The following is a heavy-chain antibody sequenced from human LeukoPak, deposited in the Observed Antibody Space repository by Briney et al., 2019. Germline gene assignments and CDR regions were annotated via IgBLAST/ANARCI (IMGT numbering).Heavy chain of an antibody. CDR3: AKERGHPLTSYHMDV. Sequence: GGSLRLSCAASGFTFGSYAMSRVRQTPGKGLEWVSTIFGSGAGTYYADSVKGRFTISRDNSNNTLYLQLNGLRAEDTAVYFCAKERGHPLTSYHMDVWGKGTTVTVSS. CDR2: IFGSGAGT. V-gene: IGHV3-23*01. D-gene: IGHD4/OR15-4a*01. CDR1: GFTFGSYA. J-gene: IGHJ6*03.